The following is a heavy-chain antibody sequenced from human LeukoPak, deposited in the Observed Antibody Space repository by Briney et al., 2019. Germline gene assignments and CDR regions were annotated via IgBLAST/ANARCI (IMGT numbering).Heavy chain of an antibody. J-gene: IGHJ5*02. CDR3: ANSSPYSGYDINPLDP. CDR1: GGTFSSYA. V-gene: IGHV1-69*13. CDR2: IIPIFGTA. D-gene: IGHD5-12*01. Sequence: SVKVSCKASGGTFSSYAISWVRQAPGQGLEWMGGIIPIFGTANCAQKFQGRVTITADESTSTAYMELSSLRSEDTAVYYCANSSPYSGYDINPLDPWGQGTLVTVSS.